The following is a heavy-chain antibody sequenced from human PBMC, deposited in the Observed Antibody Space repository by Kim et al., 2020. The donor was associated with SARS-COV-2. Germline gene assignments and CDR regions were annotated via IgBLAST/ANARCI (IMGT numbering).Heavy chain of an antibody. Sequence: ADSAKGRFTISRDNAENSLYLQMNRLRAEDTALYLCAGGRGTHPRHYFDFWGQGALVTVSS. V-gene: IGHV3-20*01. D-gene: IGHD3-16*01. J-gene: IGHJ4*02. CDR3: AGGRGTHPRHYFDF.